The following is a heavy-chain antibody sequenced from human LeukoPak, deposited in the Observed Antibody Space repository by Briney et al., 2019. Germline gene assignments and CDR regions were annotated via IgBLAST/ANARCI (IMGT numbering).Heavy chain of an antibody. V-gene: IGHV3-43*01. Sequence: PGGSLRLSCAASGFTFDDYTMHWVRQAPGKGLEWFSLLTCDGGRTYYAGSVKGRFTISRDNSKNTLYLQMNSLRTEDTALYYCARTRQKYCGSASCFNWFDSWGQGTLVTVSS. CDR2: LTCDGGRT. CDR3: ARTRQKYCGSASCFNWFDS. D-gene: IGHD2-2*01. CDR1: GFTFDDYT. J-gene: IGHJ5*01.